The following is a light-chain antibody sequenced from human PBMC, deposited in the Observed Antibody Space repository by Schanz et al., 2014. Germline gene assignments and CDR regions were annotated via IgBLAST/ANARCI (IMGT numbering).Light chain of an antibody. CDR1: QSISNF. CDR2: AAS. J-gene: IGKJ2*02. CDR3: QQCYSTPPGT. Sequence: DIQMTQSPSSLSASVGDRVTITCRASQSISNFLNWYQQKPGKAPELLIYAASTLQSGVPSRFSGSGSGTDFTLTISSLQPEDFAIYYCQQCYSTPPGTFGQGTKLEI. V-gene: IGKV1-39*01.